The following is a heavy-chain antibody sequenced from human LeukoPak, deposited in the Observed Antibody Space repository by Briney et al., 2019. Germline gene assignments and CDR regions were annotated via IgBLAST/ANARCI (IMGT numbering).Heavy chain of an antibody. Sequence: ASVKVSCKASGYTFTSYGISWVRQAPGQGLEWMGWISAYNGNTNYAQKLQGRVTMSTDTSTSTAYMELRSLRSDDTAVYYCARDADGDDYVWGSYRSVPRYFDLWGRGTLVTVSS. J-gene: IGHJ2*01. D-gene: IGHD3-16*02. V-gene: IGHV1-18*01. CDR3: ARDADGDDYVWGSYRSVPRYFDL. CDR1: GYTFTSYG. CDR2: ISAYNGNT.